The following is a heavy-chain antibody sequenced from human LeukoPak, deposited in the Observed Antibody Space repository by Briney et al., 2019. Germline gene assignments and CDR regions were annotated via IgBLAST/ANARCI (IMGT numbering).Heavy chain of an antibody. V-gene: IGHV3-7*03. CDR3: VRDKLSGATLLDY. CDR2: MNPDGGEK. Sequence: PGGSLRLSCAASGFTFSRYWMSWVRQAPGKGLEWVANMNPDGGEKYCVDSVKGRFTISRDNAKNSLYLQMNSLRAEDTAVYYCVRDKLSGATLLDYWGQGSLVTVSS. D-gene: IGHD1-26*01. CDR1: GFTFSRYW. J-gene: IGHJ4*02.